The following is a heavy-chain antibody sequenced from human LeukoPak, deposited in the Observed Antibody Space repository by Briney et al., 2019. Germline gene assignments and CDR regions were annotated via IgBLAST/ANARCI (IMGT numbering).Heavy chain of an antibody. CDR3: ARGISSVPFGESYFDY. J-gene: IGHJ4*02. V-gene: IGHV3-11*01. D-gene: IGHD3-10*01. CDR1: GFTFSDYY. CDR2: ISSSGNII. Sequence: GGSLRLSCEASGFTFSDYYMGWIRQAPGKGLEWVSYISSSGNIIYYADSVKGRFTISRDNAKNTLYLQMNSLRAEDTAVYYCARGISSVPFGESYFDYWGQGTLVTVSS.